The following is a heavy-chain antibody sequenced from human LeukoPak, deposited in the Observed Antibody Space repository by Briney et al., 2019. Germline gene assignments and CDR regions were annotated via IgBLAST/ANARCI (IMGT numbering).Heavy chain of an antibody. CDR2: IYYSGTT. CDR3: ARTQQWLVQSDY. J-gene: IGHJ4*02. D-gene: IGHD6-19*01. CDR1: SGSISTYY. V-gene: IGHV4-59*01. Sequence: PSETLSLTCTVSSGSISTYYWSWIRQPPGKGLEWIGYIYYSGTTNYNPSLKSRVTISVDTSKNQFSLKLNSVTAADTAVYYCARTQQWLVQSDYWGQGTLVTVSS.